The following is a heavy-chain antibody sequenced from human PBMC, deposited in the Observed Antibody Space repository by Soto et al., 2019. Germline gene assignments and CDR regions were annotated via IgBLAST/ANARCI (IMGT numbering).Heavy chain of an antibody. CDR3: ARDRNLIFGVSKINWLDP. V-gene: IGHV1-18*01. CDR1: GYTFTDYG. CDR2: IGVDNENT. Sequence: QVQLVQSGPEMKKPGASVKVSCKASGYTFTDYGISWVRQAPGQGPEWLGWIGVDNENTNYARKVQGRVTMTTDTSLSIAYMELRSLRSDDTAVYYCARDRNLIFGVSKINWLDPWGQGTLVSVSS. J-gene: IGHJ5*02. D-gene: IGHD3-3*01.